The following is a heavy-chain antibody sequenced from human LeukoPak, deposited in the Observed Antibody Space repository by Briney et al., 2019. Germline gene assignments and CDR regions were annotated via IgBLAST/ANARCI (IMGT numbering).Heavy chain of an antibody. CDR3: ARDDCSSISCYHNWFDP. CDR2: IKQEGSEK. CDR1: GFTYSSYW. D-gene: IGHD2-2*01. Sequence: GGSLRLSCAASGFTYSSYWMSWVRQAPGKGLEGVANIKQEGSEKHYVDSVKGRFTISRDNAKNSLYLQMNSLRAEDTAVYYCARDDCSSISCYHNWFDPWGQGTLVTVSS. V-gene: IGHV3-7*01. J-gene: IGHJ5*02.